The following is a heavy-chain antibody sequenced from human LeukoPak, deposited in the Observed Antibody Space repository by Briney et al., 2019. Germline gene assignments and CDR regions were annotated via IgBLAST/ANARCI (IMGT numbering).Heavy chain of an antibody. V-gene: IGHV4-34*08. D-gene: IGHD6-19*01. CDR3: ALIPRGIAVPGTDL. CDR1: GFTFSNYA. Sequence: GSLRLSCVVSGFTFSNYALSWIRQPPGKGLEWIGEINHSGSTNYNPSLKSRVTISVDTSKNQFSLKLSSVTAADTAVYYCALIPRGIAVPGTDLWGQGTLVTVSS. J-gene: IGHJ5*02. CDR2: INHSGST.